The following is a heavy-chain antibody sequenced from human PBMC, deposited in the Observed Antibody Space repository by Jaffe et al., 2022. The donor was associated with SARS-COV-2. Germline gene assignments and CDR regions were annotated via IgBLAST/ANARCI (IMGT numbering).Heavy chain of an antibody. Sequence: QVQLVESGGGVVQPGRSLRLSCAASGFTFSSYGMHWVRQAPGKGLEWVAVISYDGSNKYYADSVKGRFTISRDNSKNTLYLQMNSLRAEDTAVYYCAKSVRAPSVVAATPPDYWGQGTLVTVSS. J-gene: IGHJ4*02. V-gene: IGHV3-30*18. CDR2: ISYDGSNK. D-gene: IGHD2-15*01. CDR1: GFTFSSYG. CDR3: AKSVRAPSVVAATPPDY.